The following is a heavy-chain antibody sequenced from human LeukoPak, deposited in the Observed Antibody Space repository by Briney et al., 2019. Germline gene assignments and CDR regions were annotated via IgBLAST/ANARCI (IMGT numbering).Heavy chain of an antibody. Sequence: GGSRRLSGAASGFTFSNYCMNWVRQAPGEGLGWVASISRTGEYVLHADSLQGRFSISRDNARDSLFLEMNSLRAEATAIYYCARVPLDIILLYYMDVWGKGTTVTVSS. CDR3: ARVPLDIILLYYMDV. D-gene: IGHD1-1*01. CDR1: GFTFSNYC. V-gene: IGHV3-21*01. J-gene: IGHJ6*03. CDR2: ISRTGEYV.